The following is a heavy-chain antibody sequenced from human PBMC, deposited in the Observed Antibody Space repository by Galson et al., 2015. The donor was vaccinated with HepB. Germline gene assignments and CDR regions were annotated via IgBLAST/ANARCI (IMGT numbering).Heavy chain of an antibody. CDR1: GFTVSSNY. CDR2: IYSGGRA. Sequence: SLRLSCAASGFTVSSNYMSWVRQAPGKGLEWVSIIYSGGRAYYADSVKGRFTISRDSSKNTLSLQMKSLRVEDTALYYCAGSIVGATYNYGLDVWGQGTTVTVSS. D-gene: IGHD1-26*01. J-gene: IGHJ6*02. CDR3: AGSIVGATYNYGLDV. V-gene: IGHV3-53*01.